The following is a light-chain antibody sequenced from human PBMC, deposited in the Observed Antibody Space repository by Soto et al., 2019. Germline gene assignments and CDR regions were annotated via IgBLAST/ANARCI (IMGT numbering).Light chain of an antibody. Sequence: QSALTQPRSVSGSPGQSVTISCTGTSSDVGGYNYVSWYQQHPGKVPKLMIFDVTKRPPGVPDRFSGSKSGNTASLTISGLQAEDEADYHCCSYAGSYILIFGGGTKVTVL. CDR1: SSDVGGYNY. V-gene: IGLV2-11*01. CDR3: CSYAGSYILI. CDR2: DVT. J-gene: IGLJ2*01.